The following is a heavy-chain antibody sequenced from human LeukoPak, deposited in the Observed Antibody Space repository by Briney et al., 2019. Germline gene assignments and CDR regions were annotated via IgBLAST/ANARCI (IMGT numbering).Heavy chain of an antibody. J-gene: IGHJ5*02. CDR1: GASLSSYA. D-gene: IGHD5-12*01. Sequence: GSWVKVSCKGSGASLSSYAISWVRQAPGQGLEWMGGIIPIFGTANYAQKFQGRVTITTDESTSTAYMELSSLRSEDTAVYYCASQVALNWFDPWGQGTLVTVSS. CDR3: ASQVALNWFDP. CDR2: IIPIFGTA. V-gene: IGHV1-69*05.